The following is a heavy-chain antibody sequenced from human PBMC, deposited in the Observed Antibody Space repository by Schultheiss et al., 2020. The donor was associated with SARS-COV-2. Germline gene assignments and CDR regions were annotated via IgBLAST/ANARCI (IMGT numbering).Heavy chain of an antibody. J-gene: IGHJ4*02. Sequence: SETLSLTCTVSGESVSRSSWTWIRQPPGKGLEWVGNIYYSGSTNYNPSLKSRVTISLDTSKNQFSLKLTSLTAADTAIYYCARGNDFVYFFDSWGQGTLVTVSS. CDR1: GESVSRSS. D-gene: IGHD3-3*01. CDR3: ARGNDFVYFFDS. CDR2: IYYSGST. V-gene: IGHV4-59*08.